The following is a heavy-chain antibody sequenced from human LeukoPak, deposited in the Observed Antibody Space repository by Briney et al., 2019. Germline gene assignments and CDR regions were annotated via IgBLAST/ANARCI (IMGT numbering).Heavy chain of an antibody. J-gene: IGHJ4*02. CDR1: GFTFSDYY. CDR2: ISSSGSTI. V-gene: IGHV3-11*01. CDR3: ARTRYCSGGSCYDPYFDY. D-gene: IGHD2-15*01. Sequence: GGSLRLSCAASGFTFSDYYMSWIRQAPGKGLEWVSYISSSGSTIYYADSVKGRFTISRDNAKNSLYLQMNSLRAEDTAVYYCARTRYCSGGSCYDPYFDYWGQGTLVTVSS.